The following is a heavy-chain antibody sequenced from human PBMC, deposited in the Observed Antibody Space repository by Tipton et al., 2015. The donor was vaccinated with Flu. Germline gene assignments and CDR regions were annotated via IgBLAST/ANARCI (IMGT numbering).Heavy chain of an antibody. J-gene: IGHJ3*02. V-gene: IGHV1-2*06. CDR2: INPKSGYS. CDR3: ARPQGVGLVVNLALDM. Sequence: QLVQSGAEVKKPGASVRVSCKAPGNTFSVYDIHWVRQAPGQGLEWMGRINPKSGYSNYAQKYQGRVTMTRHTSISTAYMDLSRLRSGDTAVYYCARPQGVGLVVNLALDMWGQRILVNVSS. D-gene: IGHD2-8*02. CDR1: GNTFSVYD.